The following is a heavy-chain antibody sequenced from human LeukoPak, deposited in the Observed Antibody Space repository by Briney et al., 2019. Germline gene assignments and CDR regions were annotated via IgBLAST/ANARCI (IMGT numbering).Heavy chain of an antibody. CDR2: ISGGGRIT. D-gene: IGHD5-18*01. Sequence: PGGSLRLSCAASGFTLISYAMSWVRQAPGKGLEWVSGISGGGRITYYADSVKGRFTISRDNAKNSLYLQMNSLRAGDTAVYYCAREDSYGFGIDYWGQGTLVTVSS. V-gene: IGHV3-23*01. CDR1: GFTLISYA. J-gene: IGHJ4*02. CDR3: AREDSYGFGIDY.